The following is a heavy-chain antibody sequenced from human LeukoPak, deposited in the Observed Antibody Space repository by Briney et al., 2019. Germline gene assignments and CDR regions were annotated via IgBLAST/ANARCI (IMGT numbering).Heavy chain of an antibody. V-gene: IGHV4-34*01. CDR2: INHSGST. CDR1: GGSFSGYY. CDR3: ARHSSGIYYPYYFDY. Sequence: PSETLSLTCAVYGGSFSGYYWSWIRQPPGKGLEWIGEINHSGSTNYNSSLKSRVTISVDTSKNQLSLKLSSVTAADTAVYYCARHSSGIYYPYYFDYGGQGTRVTVPS. D-gene: IGHD3-10*01. J-gene: IGHJ4*02.